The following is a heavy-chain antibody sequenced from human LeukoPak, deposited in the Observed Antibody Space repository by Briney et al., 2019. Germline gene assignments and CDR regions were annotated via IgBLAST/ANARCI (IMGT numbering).Heavy chain of an antibody. CDR1: GGSISSSSYY. J-gene: IGHJ5*02. CDR3: ARDSYDSSGYYPGWFDP. D-gene: IGHD3-22*01. Sequence: PSETLSLTCTVSGGSISSSSYYWGWIRQPPGKGLEWIGSIYYSGSTYYNPSLKSRVTISVDTSKNQFSLKLSSVTAADTAVYYCARDSYDSSGYYPGWFDPWGQGTLVTVSS. V-gene: IGHV4-39*07. CDR2: IYYSGST.